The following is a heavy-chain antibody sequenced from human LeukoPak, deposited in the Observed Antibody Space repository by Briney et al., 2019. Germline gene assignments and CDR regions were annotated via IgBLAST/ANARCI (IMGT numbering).Heavy chain of an antibody. V-gene: IGHV4-59*01. CDR2: IYYSGST. J-gene: IGHJ6*02. CDR1: GGSISSYY. CDR3: ARVSSRWYDLGDV. Sequence: SETLSLTCTVSGGSISSYYWSWIRQPPGKGLEGIGYIYYSGSTNYNPSLKSLVTISVDTSKNQFSLKLSSVTAADTAVYYCARVSSRWYDLGDVWGQGTTVTVSS. D-gene: IGHD6-13*01.